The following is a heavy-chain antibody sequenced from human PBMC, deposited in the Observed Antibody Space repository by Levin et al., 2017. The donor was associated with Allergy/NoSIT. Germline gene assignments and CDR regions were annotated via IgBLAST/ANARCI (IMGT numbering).Heavy chain of an antibody. CDR3: ARGYCSSTSCYTWLSYYYYGMDV. D-gene: IGHD2-2*02. CDR2: ISAYNGNT. J-gene: IGHJ6*02. Sequence: ASVKVSCKASGYTFTSYGISWVRQAPGQGLEWMGWISAYNGNTNYAQKLQGRVTMTTDTSTSTAYMELRSLRSDDTAVYYCARGYCSSTSCYTWLSYYYYGMDVWGQGTTVTVSS. V-gene: IGHV1-18*01. CDR1: GYTFTSYG.